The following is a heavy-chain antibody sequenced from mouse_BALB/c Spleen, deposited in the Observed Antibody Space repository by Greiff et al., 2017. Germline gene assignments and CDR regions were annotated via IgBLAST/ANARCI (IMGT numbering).Heavy chain of an antibody. J-gene: IGHJ4*01. V-gene: IGHV5-17*02. Sequence: EVKLVESGGGLVQPGGSRKLSCAASGFTFRSFGMHWVRQAPEKGLEWVAYISSGSSTIYYADTVKGRFTISRDNPKNTLFLQMTSLRSEDTAMYYCARKFINRGMDYWGQGTSVTVSS. CDR3: ARKFINRGMDY. CDR2: ISSGSSTI. D-gene: IGHD1-1*01. CDR1: GFTFRSFG.